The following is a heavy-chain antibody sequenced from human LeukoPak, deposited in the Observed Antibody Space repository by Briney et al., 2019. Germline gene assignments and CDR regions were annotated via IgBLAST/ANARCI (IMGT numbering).Heavy chain of an antibody. CDR3: ARVSSSWYQDWYFDL. CDR1: GGSISIYY. CDR2: IDTSGNT. Sequence: PSETLSLTCTVSGGSISIYYWSWIRQPAGKGLEWIGRIDTSGNTNYKPSLKSRVTMSVDTSKNQFSLKLSSVTAADTAVYYCARVSSSWYQDWYFDLWGRGTLVTVSS. D-gene: IGHD6-13*01. J-gene: IGHJ2*01. V-gene: IGHV4-4*07.